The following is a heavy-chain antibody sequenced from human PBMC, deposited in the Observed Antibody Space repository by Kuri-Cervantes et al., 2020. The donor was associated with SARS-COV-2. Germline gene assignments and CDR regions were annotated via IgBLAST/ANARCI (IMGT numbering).Heavy chain of an antibody. J-gene: IGHJ4*02. CDR2: INSDGSST. CDR3: AKDRDSGYGLNFDY. Sequence: GESLKISCAASGFTFSSYWMHWVRQAPGKGLVWVSRINSDGSSTSYADSVKGRFTISRDNAKNSLYLQMNSLRAEDTALYYCAKDRDSGYGLNFDYWGQGTLVTVSS. V-gene: IGHV3-74*01. CDR1: GFTFSSYW. D-gene: IGHD5-12*01.